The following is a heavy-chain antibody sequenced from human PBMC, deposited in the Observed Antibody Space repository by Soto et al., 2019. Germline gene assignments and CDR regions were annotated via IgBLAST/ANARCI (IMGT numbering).Heavy chain of an antibody. CDR2: IYPGDSDT. J-gene: IGHJ5*02. CDR3: ARQLGDNYDILTGYGWFDP. D-gene: IGHD3-9*01. Sequence: GESLKISCKGSGYSFTSYWIGWVRQMPGKGLEWMGIIYPGDSDTRYSPSFQGQVTISADKSISTAYLQWSSLKASDTAMYYCARQLGDNYDILTGYGWFDPWGQGTLVTVSS. V-gene: IGHV5-51*01. CDR1: GYSFTSYW.